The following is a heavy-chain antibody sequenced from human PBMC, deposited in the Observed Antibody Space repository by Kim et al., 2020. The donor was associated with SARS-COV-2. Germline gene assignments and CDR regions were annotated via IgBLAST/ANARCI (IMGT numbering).Heavy chain of an antibody. J-gene: IGHJ5*01. Sequence: SETLSLTCSVSGGSVTRRGYYWSWLRQHPGQGLEWIGYIYESGTTYYNPSLKSRVTLSVDTTKNQLTLKLRSLTAADTAVYYCPGAFDSSGYYGDLDWF. D-gene: IGHD3-22*01. CDR2: IYESGTT. V-gene: IGHV4-31*03. CDR3: PGAFDSSGYYGDLDWF. CDR1: GGSVTRRGYY.